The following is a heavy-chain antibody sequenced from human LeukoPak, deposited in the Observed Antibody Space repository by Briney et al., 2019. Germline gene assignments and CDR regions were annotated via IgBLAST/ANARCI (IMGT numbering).Heavy chain of an antibody. CDR1: GGTFSSYA. J-gene: IGHJ6*03. Sequence: SVKVSCKASGGTFSSYAISCVRQAPGQGLEWMGGIIPIFGTANYAQKFQGIVTITADESTSTAYMELSSLRSEDTAVYYCARENCSGGSCQYHYYYYMDVWGKGTTVTVSS. V-gene: IGHV1-69*01. D-gene: IGHD2-15*01. CDR3: ARENCSGGSCQYHYYYYMDV. CDR2: IIPIFGTA.